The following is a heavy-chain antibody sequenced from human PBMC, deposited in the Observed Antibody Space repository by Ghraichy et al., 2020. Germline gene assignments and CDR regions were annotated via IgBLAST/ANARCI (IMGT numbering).Heavy chain of an antibody. J-gene: IGHJ6*02. D-gene: IGHD1-14*01. Sequence: GGSLRLSCAASGFTFSSYSMNWVRQAPGKGLEWVSSISSSSSSIYYADSLKGRFTISRDNAKNSLYLQMNSLRAEDTALYYCARNLYGITASYYSYGMDVWGQGTTVTVSS. V-gene: IGHV3-21*01. CDR2: ISSSSSSI. CDR3: ARNLYGITASYYSYGMDV. CDR1: GFTFSSYS.